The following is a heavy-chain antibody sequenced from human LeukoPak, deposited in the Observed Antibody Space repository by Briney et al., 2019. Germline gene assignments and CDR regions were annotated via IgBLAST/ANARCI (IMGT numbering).Heavy chain of an antibody. V-gene: IGHV3-30*04. Sequence: GRSLRLSCAASGFTFSSYAMHWVRQAPGKGLEWVAVISYDGSNKYYADSVKGRFTISRDNSKNTLYLQMNSLRAEDTAVYYCAKSSLFAAMVSFDYWGQGTLVTVSS. CDR2: ISYDGSNK. D-gene: IGHD5-18*01. CDR1: GFTFSSYA. J-gene: IGHJ4*02. CDR3: AKSSLFAAMVSFDY.